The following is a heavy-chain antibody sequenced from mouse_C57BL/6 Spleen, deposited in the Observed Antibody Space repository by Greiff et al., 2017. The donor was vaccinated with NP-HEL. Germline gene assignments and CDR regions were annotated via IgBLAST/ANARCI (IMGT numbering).Heavy chain of an antibody. CDR2: IDPSDSET. D-gene: IGHD2-3*01. Sequence: QVQLQQPGAELVRPGSSVKLSCKASGYTFTSYWMHWVKQRPIQGLEWIGNIDPSDSETHYNQKFKGKATLTVDKSSSTAYMQLSSLTSEDSAVYYCASYESDGAWYAYWGQGTLVTVSA. CDR1: GYTFTSYW. CDR3: ASYESDGAWYAY. J-gene: IGHJ3*01. V-gene: IGHV1-52*01.